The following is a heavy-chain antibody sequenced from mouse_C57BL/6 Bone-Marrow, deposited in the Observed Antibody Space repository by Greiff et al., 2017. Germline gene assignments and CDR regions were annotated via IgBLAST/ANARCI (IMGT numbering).Heavy chain of an antibody. CDR3: AFYYGSSYGDWYFDV. V-gene: IGHV1-52*01. D-gene: IGHD1-1*01. J-gene: IGHJ1*03. Sequence: QVQLQQPGAELVRPGSSVKLSCKASGYTFTSYWMHWVKQRPIQGLEWIGNIDPSDSETHYNQKFKDKATLTVDKSSSTAYMQLSSLTSEDSAVYYCAFYYGSSYGDWYFDVWGTGTTVTVSS. CDR2: IDPSDSET. CDR1: GYTFTSYW.